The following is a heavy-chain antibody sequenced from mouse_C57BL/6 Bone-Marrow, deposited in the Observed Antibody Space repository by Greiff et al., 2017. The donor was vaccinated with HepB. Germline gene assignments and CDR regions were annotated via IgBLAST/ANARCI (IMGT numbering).Heavy chain of an antibody. V-gene: IGHV1-4*01. CDR2: INPSSGYT. CDR1: GYTFTSYT. Sequence: VQLQQSGAELARPGASVKMSCKASGYTFTSYTMHWVKQRPGQGLEWIGYINPSSGYTKYNQKFKDKATLTADKSSSTAYMQLSSLTSEDSAVYYCARDGYEEGPYAMGYWGQGTSVTVSS. CDR3: ARDGYEEGPYAMGY. D-gene: IGHD2-2*01. J-gene: IGHJ4*01.